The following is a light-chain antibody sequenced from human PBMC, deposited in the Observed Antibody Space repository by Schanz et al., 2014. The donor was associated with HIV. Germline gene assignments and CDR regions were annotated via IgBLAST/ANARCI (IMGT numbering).Light chain of an antibody. CDR3: SSYAATSNVL. J-gene: IGLJ3*02. V-gene: IGLV2-8*01. CDR1: SSDVGGYNY. Sequence: QSALTQPPSASGSPGQSVTISCTGTSSDVGGYNYVSWYQQHPGKAPKLMIYDVSNRPSGVSNRFSGSKSGNTASLTVSGLQADDEADYYCSSYAATSNVLFGGGTKLTVL. CDR2: DVS.